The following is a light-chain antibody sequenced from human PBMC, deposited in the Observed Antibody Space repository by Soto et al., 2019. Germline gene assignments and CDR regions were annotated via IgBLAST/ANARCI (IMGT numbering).Light chain of an antibody. CDR3: CSYAVTSTYV. CDR1: SSDVGSYNL. Sequence: QSALTQPASVSGSPGQSITISCTGTSSDVGSYNLVSWYQQHPGKAPKLMIYEDSKRPSGVSNRFSGSKSGNTASLTISGLQAEDEADYYCCSYAVTSTYVFGPGTQLTVL. V-gene: IGLV2-23*01. CDR2: EDS. J-gene: IGLJ1*01.